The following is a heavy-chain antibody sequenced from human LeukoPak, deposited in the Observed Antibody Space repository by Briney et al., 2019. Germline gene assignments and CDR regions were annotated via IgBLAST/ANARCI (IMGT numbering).Heavy chain of an antibody. CDR2: IYYSGST. CDR1: GGSISSSSYY. CDR3: ARRVAAAGLDY. Sequence: PSETLPLTCTVSGGSISSSSYYWGWIRQPPGKGLEWIGSIYYSGSTYYNPSLKSRVTISVDTSKNQFSLKLSSVTAADTAVYYCARRVAAAGLDYWGQGTLVTVSS. V-gene: IGHV4-39*07. J-gene: IGHJ4*02. D-gene: IGHD6-13*01.